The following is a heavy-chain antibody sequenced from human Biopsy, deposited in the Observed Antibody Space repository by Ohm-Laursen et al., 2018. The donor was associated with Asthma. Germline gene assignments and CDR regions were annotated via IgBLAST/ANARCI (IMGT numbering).Heavy chain of an antibody. CDR1: GGSINIGDYY. CDR3: ARTTYGHDGFDP. D-gene: IGHD4-17*01. V-gene: IGHV4-31*03. CDR2: IYHLGNA. Sequence: SQTLSLTCTVSGGSINIGDYYWSWIRQHPVKGLEWIGQIYHLGNANYNPSLKSRVSISLDTSKNQFSLSLTSVTAADTAVYYCARTTYGHDGFDPWGQGTLVTVSS. J-gene: IGHJ5*02.